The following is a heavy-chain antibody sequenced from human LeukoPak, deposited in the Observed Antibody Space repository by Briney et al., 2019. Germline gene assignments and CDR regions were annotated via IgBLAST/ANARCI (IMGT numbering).Heavy chain of an antibody. CDR2: ISSSGSTI. J-gene: IGHJ4*02. CDR3: ARVRFGSLDY. Sequence: PGGSLRLSCAASGFTFSDYYMSWVRQAPGKGLEWISYISSSGSTISYADSVEGRFTISRDNTKNSLSLQMNSLRAEDTAVYYCARVRFGSLDYWGQGTLVTVSS. CDR1: GFTFSDYY. D-gene: IGHD3-10*01. V-gene: IGHV3-11*04.